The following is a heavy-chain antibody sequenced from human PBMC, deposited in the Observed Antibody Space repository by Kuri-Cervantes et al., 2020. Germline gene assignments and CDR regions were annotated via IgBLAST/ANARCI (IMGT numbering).Heavy chain of an antibody. CDR2: INNSGST. V-gene: IGHV4-61*08. CDR1: GGSISSGGYY. D-gene: IGHD1-1*01. Sequence: SETLSLTCTVSGGSISSGGYYWSWIRQHPGKGLEWMGYINNSGSTNYNPSLKSPVTISVDTSKNQFSIKLNSVTAADTAVYYCARTQPNRQLIDYWGQGTLVTVSS. CDR3: ARTQPNRQLIDY. J-gene: IGHJ4*02.